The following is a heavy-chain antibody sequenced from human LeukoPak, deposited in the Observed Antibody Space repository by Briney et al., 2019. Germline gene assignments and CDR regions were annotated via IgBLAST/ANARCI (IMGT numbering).Heavy chain of an antibody. Sequence: SETLSLTCTVSGGSISSSSYYWGWIRQPPGKGLEWIGSIYYSGSTYYNPSLKSRVTISVDTSKNQFSLKLSSVTAADTAVYYCARQRGYGCDYWGQGTLLTVSS. V-gene: IGHV4-39*01. D-gene: IGHD5-18*01. CDR1: GGSISSSSYY. J-gene: IGHJ4*02. CDR3: ARQRGYGCDY. CDR2: IYYSGST.